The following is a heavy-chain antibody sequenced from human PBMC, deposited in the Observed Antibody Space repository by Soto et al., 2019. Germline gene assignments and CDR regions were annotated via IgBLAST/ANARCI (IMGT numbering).Heavy chain of an antibody. CDR3: ARDLSYNWNDRYFDY. D-gene: IGHD1-20*01. Sequence: GASVKVSCKASGYTFTSYGISWVRQAPGQGLEWMGWISAYNGNTNYAQKLQGRVTMTTDTSTSTAYMELRSLRSDDTAVYYCARDLSYNWNDRYFDYWGQGTLVTVSS. V-gene: IGHV1-18*01. CDR2: ISAYNGNT. CDR1: GYTFTSYG. J-gene: IGHJ4*02.